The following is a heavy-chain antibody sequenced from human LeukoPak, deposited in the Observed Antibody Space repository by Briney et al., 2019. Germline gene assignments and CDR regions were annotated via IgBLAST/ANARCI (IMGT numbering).Heavy chain of an antibody. CDR2: MYSGGST. D-gene: IGHD3-9*01. V-gene: IGHV3-53*01. Sequence: PGGSLRLSCEASGFTVSSNYMSWVRQAPGQGVERVSDMYSGGSTYYADSVRGRFTISRDSSKNTLYLQMNSLRAEDTAVYYCARGPYFPPGAFDIWGQGTMVTVSS. CDR1: GFTVSSNY. CDR3: ARGPYFPPGAFDI. J-gene: IGHJ3*02.